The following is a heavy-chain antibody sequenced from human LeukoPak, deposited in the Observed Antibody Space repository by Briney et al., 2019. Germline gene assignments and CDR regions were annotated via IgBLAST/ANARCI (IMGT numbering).Heavy chain of an antibody. Sequence: GGSLRLSCAASGFTVSSSYMSWVRQAPGKGLEWVSIISSAGTTYYADSVKGRFTISRDNSKNTLYLQMNSLRAEDTAVYYCAKATGSGLWGQGTLVTVSS. CDR2: ISSAGTT. J-gene: IGHJ4*02. CDR1: GFTVSSSY. CDR3: AKATGSGL. V-gene: IGHV3-66*01. D-gene: IGHD3-10*01.